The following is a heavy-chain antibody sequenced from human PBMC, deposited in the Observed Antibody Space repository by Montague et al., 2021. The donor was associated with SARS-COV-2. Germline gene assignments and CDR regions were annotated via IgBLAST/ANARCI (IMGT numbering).Heavy chain of an antibody. J-gene: IGHJ1*01. CDR2: IPYSGST. CDR1: GASVRSGNSY. V-gene: IGHV4-61*01. CDR3: ARIGYVSVGYYYIYPD. D-gene: IGHD3-22*01. Sequence: SETLSLTCTVSGASVRSGNSYWNWIRQPPGKGLEWIGYIPYSGSTNYTPSLKSRVTISVDTSKNQLSLKVISATAADTAVYYCARIGYVSVGYYYIYPDWGQGTLVTVSS.